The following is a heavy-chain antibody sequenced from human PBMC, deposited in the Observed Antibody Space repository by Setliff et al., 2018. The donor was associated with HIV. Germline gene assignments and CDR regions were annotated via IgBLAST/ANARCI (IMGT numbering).Heavy chain of an antibody. J-gene: IGHJ3*01. Sequence: SETLSLTCTVSGASISSGGYYWNWIRQLPGKGLEWIGYILDSGSTYYHPSLRGRLSMSIDTSANQFSVDLTSVTAADTALYFCARVPNWGSAPFAYDVWGLGTMVTVSS. CDR3: ARVPNWGSAPFAYDV. V-gene: IGHV4-31*03. D-gene: IGHD7-27*01. CDR1: GASISSGGYY. CDR2: ILDSGST.